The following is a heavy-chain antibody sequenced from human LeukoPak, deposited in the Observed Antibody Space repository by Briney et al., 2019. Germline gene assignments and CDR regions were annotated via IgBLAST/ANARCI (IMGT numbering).Heavy chain of an antibody. D-gene: IGHD3-22*01. CDR1: GFTFSGYW. V-gene: IGHV3-7*01. CDR2: INQDGSII. J-gene: IGHJ4*02. CDR3: ATSDDSSGSD. Sequence: GGSLRLSCAASGFTFSGYWMSWVRQAPGKGLEWVANINQDGSIIHYVDSAKGRFTISRDNAKNSLYLQMNYLRAEDTALYYCATSDDSSGSDWGQGTLVIVSS.